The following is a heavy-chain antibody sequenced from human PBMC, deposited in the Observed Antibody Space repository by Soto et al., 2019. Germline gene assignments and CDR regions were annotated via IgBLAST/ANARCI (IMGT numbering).Heavy chain of an antibody. V-gene: IGHV4-39*01. CDR1: GGSISSSSYY. J-gene: IGHJ4*02. CDR3: SSDSTIFGVVPSASAPHFDY. CDR2: IYYSGST. Sequence: SETLSLTCTVSGGSISSSSYYWGWIRQPPGKGLEWIGSIYYSGSTYYNPSLKSRVTISVDTSKNQFSLKLSSVTAADTAVYYFSSDSTIFGVVPSASAPHFDYWGQGTLVTVSS. D-gene: IGHD3-3*01.